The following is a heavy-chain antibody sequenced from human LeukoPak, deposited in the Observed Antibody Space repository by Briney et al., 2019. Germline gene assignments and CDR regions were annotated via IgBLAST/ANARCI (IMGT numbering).Heavy chain of an antibody. D-gene: IGHD1-26*01. V-gene: IGHV3-23*01. CDR2: ISGSAGST. J-gene: IGHJ4*02. Sequence: GGYLRLSCAASGFTFSSYAMSWVRQAPGKGLEWVSAISGSAGSTYYADSVKGRFTISRDNSKSTLYLQMNSLRAEDTAVYYCAKDMSYSGSYSVYWGQGTLVTVSS. CDR1: GFTFSSYA. CDR3: AKDMSYSGSYSVY.